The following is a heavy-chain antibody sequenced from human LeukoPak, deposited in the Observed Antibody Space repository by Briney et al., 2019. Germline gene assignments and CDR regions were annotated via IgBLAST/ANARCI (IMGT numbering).Heavy chain of an antibody. CDR1: GGSFSGYY. V-gene: IGHV4-34*01. D-gene: IGHD1-1*01. J-gene: IGHJ6*02. Sequence: SETLSLTCAVYGGSFSGYYWSWIRQPPGKGLEWIGEINHSGSTNYNPSLKSRVTISVDTSKNQFSLKLSSVTAADTAVYYCARAQRLEPLTIFGYYYGMDVWGQGTTVTVSS. CDR3: ARAQRLEPLTIFGYYYGMDV. CDR2: INHSGST.